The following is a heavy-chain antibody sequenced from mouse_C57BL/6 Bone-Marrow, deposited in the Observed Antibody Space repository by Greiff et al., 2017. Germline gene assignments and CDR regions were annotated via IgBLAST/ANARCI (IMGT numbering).Heavy chain of an antibody. J-gene: IGHJ2*01. CDR3: AREGWPSYYFDY. V-gene: IGHV1-69*01. CDR2: IDPSDSYT. Sequence: QVQLQQPGAELVMPGASVTLSCKASGYTFTSYWMHWVKQRPGQGLEWIGEIDPSDSYTNYNQKFKGKSTLTVDKSSSTAYMQFSSLTSEDSAVYYCAREGWPSYYFDYWGQGTTLTVSS. D-gene: IGHD2-3*01. CDR1: GYTFTSYW.